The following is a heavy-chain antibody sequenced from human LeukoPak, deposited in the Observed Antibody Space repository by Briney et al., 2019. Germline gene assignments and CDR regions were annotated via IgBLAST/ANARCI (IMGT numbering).Heavy chain of an antibody. Sequence: ASVKVSCKASGYTLTGYYMHWVRQAPGQGLEWMGWISAYNGNTNYAQKLQGRVTMTTDTSTSTAYMELRSLRSDDTAVYYCARDPGYCSGGSCYSGYWGQGTLVTVSS. J-gene: IGHJ4*02. CDR1: GYTLTGYY. V-gene: IGHV1-18*04. D-gene: IGHD2-15*01. CDR3: ARDPGYCSGGSCYSGY. CDR2: ISAYNGNT.